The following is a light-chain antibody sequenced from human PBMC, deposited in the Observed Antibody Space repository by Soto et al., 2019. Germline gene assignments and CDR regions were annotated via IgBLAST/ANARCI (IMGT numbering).Light chain of an antibody. CDR2: AAS. V-gene: IGKV1-16*02. Sequence: DIQMTQSPSSLSVSVGDRVTITCRASQGIGNYLAWFQQKPGKAPRSLIYAASSSQTGVPSKFSGSGSGTDFILTISSLQPEDSATYYCQQYNSYPLTFGGGTKVEIK. CDR1: QGIGNY. CDR3: QQYNSYPLT. J-gene: IGKJ4*01.